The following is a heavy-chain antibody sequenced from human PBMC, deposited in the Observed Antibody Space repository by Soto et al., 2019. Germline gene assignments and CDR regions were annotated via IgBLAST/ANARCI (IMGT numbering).Heavy chain of an antibody. CDR3: ARARGSRNRNAFNI. J-gene: IGHJ3*02. CDR1: GGSLSTSNYY. Sequence: SETLCLTCIVSGGSLSTSNYYWGWIRQPPRKALEWVGSIYFSEGTYYNPSLWGRGTIYVDTSQNQISLSLGSVTAADTAVYYCARARGSRNRNAFNIWGNGTMVTVSS. CDR2: IYFSEGT. D-gene: IGHD3-10*01. V-gene: IGHV4-39*01.